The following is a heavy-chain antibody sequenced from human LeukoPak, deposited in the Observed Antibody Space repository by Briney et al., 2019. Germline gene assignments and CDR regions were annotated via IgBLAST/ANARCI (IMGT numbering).Heavy chain of an antibody. CDR2: ISSSGST. CDR1: GDSISSGDYY. CDR3: ARGPYSYDSSGAFDI. V-gene: IGHV4-61*02. D-gene: IGHD3-22*01. J-gene: IGHJ3*02. Sequence: SETLSLTCTVSGDSISSGDYYWSWIRQPAGKGLEWIGRISSSGSTNYNPSLKSRVTISVDTSKNQFSLKLSSVTAADTAVYFCARGPYSYDSSGAFDIWGQGTMITVSS.